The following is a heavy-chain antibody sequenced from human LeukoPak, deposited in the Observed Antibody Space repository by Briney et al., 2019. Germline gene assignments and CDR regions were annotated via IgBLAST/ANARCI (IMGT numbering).Heavy chain of an antibody. Sequence: GGSLRLSCAASRFIFSTFEMNWVRQAPGKGLEWVSYISSSGSTVYYGDSVKGRFTISRDNAKNSLYLQMNSLRAEDTAIYYCAKDRLYGTSWYGAGDYWGQGTLVTVSS. J-gene: IGHJ4*02. CDR3: AKDRLYGTSWYGAGDY. V-gene: IGHV3-48*03. CDR2: ISSSGSTV. CDR1: RFIFSTFE. D-gene: IGHD2-2*01.